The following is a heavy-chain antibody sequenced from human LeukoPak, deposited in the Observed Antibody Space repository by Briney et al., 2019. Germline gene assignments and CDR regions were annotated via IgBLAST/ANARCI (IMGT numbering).Heavy chain of an antibody. CDR1: GGSISSSSYY. CDR3: ARISGGGGNYYFDY. J-gene: IGHJ4*02. V-gene: IGHV4-39*07. Sequence: SETLSLTCTVSGGSISSSSYYWGWIRQSPGKGLEWIGSIYYTGSTYYSPSLKSRVTISVDTSNNQFSLKLSSVTAADTAVYYCARISGGGGNYYFDYWGQGTLVTVSS. CDR2: IYYTGST. D-gene: IGHD2-15*01.